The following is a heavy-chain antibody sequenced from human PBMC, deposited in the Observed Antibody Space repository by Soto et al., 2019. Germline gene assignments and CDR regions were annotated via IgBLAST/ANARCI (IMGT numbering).Heavy chain of an antibody. V-gene: IGHV3-23*01. J-gene: IGHJ6*02. Sequence: EVQLSESGGGLVQPGTSLRLSCAASGFTFSTSAMSWVRQAPGRGLEWVSGISGSGGRTYYADSMKGRFTIYRDTSKNTVHLQMNSLAVDDAGVYYCAKDYIVGPTSDYYYGMDVWGQGTTVTVSS. CDR1: GFTFSTSA. D-gene: IGHD2-21*01. CDR2: ISGSGGRT. CDR3: AKDYIVGPTSDYYYGMDV.